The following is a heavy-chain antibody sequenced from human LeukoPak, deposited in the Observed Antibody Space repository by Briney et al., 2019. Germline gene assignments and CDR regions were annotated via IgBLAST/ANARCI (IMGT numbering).Heavy chain of an antibody. CDR1: GFTFSSYA. CDR3: ARDPGGYCSSTSCYRAHFDY. CDR2: ISYDGGNK. J-gene: IGHJ4*02. D-gene: IGHD2-2*01. V-gene: IGHV3-30-3*01. Sequence: GGSLRLSCAASGFTFSSYAMHWVRQAPGKGLEWVAVISYDGGNKYYADSVKGRFTISRDNSKNTLYLQMNSLRAEDTAVYYCARDPGGYCSSTSCYRAHFDYWGQGTLVTVSS.